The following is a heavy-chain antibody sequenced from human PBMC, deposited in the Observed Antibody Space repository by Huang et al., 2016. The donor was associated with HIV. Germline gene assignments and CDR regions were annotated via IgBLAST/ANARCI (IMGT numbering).Heavy chain of an antibody. Sequence: QVQLVQSGAEVKKPGSSVKVSCKASGDTFSNNTISWVRQAPEQGLEWMGGIMAILGTVNYAQRLQGRVTITADESTSTVYMELSSLRSEDTAVYYCARDRRGAGSSNHFYYYFGMDVWGQGTTVTVSS. D-gene: IGHD3-10*01. CDR3: ARDRRGAGSSNHFYYYFGMDV. CDR2: IMAILGTV. V-gene: IGHV1-69*01. J-gene: IGHJ6*02. CDR1: GDTFSNNT.